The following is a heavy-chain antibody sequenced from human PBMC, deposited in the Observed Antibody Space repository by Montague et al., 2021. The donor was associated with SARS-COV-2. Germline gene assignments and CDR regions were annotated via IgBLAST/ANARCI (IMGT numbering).Heavy chain of an antibody. CDR2: ISNDGGNK. J-gene: IGHJ4*02. CDR1: GFTLNNYG. CDR3: AKDLVGDFWSAFYSGYFDY. Sequence: SLRLSCAASGFTLNNYGMHWVRQAPGKGLEWVAVISNDGGNKYYADSVKGRFSISRDNSKNTLYLQMNSLGAEDTAVYYCAKDLVGDFWSAFYSGYFDYWGQGTLVTVSS. V-gene: IGHV3-30*18. D-gene: IGHD3-3*01.